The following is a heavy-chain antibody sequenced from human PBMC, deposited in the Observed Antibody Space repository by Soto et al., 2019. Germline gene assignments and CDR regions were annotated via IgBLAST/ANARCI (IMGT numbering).Heavy chain of an antibody. CDR1: GGSISTYY. V-gene: IGHV4-59*08. CDR3: ARHPRTGYSYYMDV. Sequence: QVQLQESGPGLVKPSETLSLTCTVSGGSISTYYWSWIRQPPGKGLEWIGNIYYSGSTNYNPSLKSRVTISVDTSKTQFSLRLSSVTAADTAVYYCARHPRTGYSYYMDVWGKGTTVTVSS. J-gene: IGHJ6*03. CDR2: IYYSGST.